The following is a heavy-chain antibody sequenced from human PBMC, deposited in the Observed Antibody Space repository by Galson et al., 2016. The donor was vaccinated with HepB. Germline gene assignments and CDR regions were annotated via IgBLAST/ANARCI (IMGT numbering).Heavy chain of an antibody. Sequence: SLRLSCAASGFSSSGYWMSWVRQAPGKGLEWVANINQDGSEKYYVDSVKGRFTISRDNAKNSLYLQMNTLRAEDAAMYYCARGSTRGAAIAYWYCDLWGRGTLVTVSS. CDR1: GFSSSGYW. V-gene: IGHV3-7*01. J-gene: IGHJ2*01. CDR3: ARGSTRGAAIAYWYCDL. D-gene: IGHD2-15*01. CDR2: INQDGSEK.